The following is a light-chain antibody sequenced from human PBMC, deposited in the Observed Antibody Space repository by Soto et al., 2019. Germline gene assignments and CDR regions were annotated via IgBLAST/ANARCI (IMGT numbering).Light chain of an antibody. Sequence: AIRNTQSPPSLYASTGDRVTITCRASQGISSYLAWYQQKPGKAPKLLIYAASTLQSGVPSRFSGSGSGTDFTLTISCLQSEDFATYYCQPYYSYPWTFGQGTKVDIK. V-gene: IGKV1-8*01. J-gene: IGKJ1*01. CDR2: AAS. CDR3: QPYYSYPWT. CDR1: QGISSY.